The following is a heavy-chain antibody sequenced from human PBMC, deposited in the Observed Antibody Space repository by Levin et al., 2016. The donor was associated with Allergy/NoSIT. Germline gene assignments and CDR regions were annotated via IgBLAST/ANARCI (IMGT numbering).Heavy chain of an antibody. D-gene: IGHD2-2*02. CDR3: ARQPGPRRLDYTIDY. J-gene: IGHJ4*02. CDR2: IYWDDDK. Sequence: WIRQPPGKALEWLAVIYWDDDKRYSTSLKTRISITKDTSKNQVVLIMSNMDPIDTATYYCARQPGPRRLDYTIDYWGQGTLVTVSS. V-gene: IGHV2-5*02.